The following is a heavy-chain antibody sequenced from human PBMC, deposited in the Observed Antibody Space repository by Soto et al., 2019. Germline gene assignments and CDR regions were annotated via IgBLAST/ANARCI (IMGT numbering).Heavy chain of an antibody. D-gene: IGHD3-3*01. Sequence: SETLSLTCAVYGGPFSDYYGTWIRQSPGKGLEWIGEINHSGITYYNPSLKSRVSISVDTSKNQFSLELRSVTAADTAMYYCARGRLEWLLLGYGVDVWGQGTPVTVSS. CDR3: ARGRLEWLLLGYGVDV. V-gene: IGHV4-34*01. J-gene: IGHJ6*02. CDR1: GGPFSDYY. CDR2: INHSGIT.